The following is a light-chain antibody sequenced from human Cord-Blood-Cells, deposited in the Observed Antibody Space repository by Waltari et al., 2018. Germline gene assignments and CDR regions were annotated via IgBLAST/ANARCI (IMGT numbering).Light chain of an antibody. CDR2: EGS. CDR1: RRDVGSYNL. V-gene: IGLV2-23*01. Sequence: SALTQPASVSGSPGPSITISCTGTRRDVGSYNLVSWYQQHPGKAPKRMIYEGSKRPSGVSNRFSGSKSGNTASLTISGLQAEDEADYYCCSYAGSSTWVFGGGTKLTVL. J-gene: IGLJ3*02. CDR3: CSYAGSSTWV.